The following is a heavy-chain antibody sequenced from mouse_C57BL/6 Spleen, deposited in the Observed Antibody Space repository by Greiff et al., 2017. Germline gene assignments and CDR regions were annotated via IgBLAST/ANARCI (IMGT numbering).Heavy chain of an antibody. CDR2: FTMYSDAT. CDR1: YFAFTASA. J-gene: IGHJ3*01. Sequence: LQQSGAELVRPGSSVKLSCKDSYFAFTASAMHWVKQRPGHGLDWIGYFTMYSDATEYSENFNGKATLTSNTSSSTAYMELSSLTSEDSAVYCCASGDAGFAYWGPGALVTVSA. V-gene: IGHV1-49*01. CDR3: ASGDAGFAY.